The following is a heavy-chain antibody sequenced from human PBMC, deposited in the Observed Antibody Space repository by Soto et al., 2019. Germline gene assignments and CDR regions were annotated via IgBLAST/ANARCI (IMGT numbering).Heavy chain of an antibody. CDR3: ARDPDSSGYPPGY. V-gene: IGHV1-69*04. CDR1: GGTFSSYT. CDR2: IIPILGIA. D-gene: IGHD3-22*01. J-gene: IGHJ4*02. Sequence: SVKVSCKASGGTFSSYTISWVRQAPAQGLEWMGRIIPILGIANYAQKFQGRVTITADKSTSTAYMELGSLRSEDTAVYYCARDPDSSGYPPGYWGQGTLVTVS.